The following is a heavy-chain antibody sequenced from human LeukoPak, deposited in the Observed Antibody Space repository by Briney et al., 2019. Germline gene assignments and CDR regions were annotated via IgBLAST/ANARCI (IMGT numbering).Heavy chain of an antibody. CDR1: GGSISSSNW. V-gene: IGHV4-4*02. D-gene: IGHD5-24*01. CDR3: ARGGEGYNYVY. J-gene: IGHJ4*02. CDR2: IYHSGST. Sequence: SETLSLTCAVSGGSISSSNWWSWVRQPPGKGLEWIGEIYHSGSTNYNASLKSRATISADTSKNQFSLKLTSMTAADTAVYHCARGGEGYNYVYWGQGTLVTVSS.